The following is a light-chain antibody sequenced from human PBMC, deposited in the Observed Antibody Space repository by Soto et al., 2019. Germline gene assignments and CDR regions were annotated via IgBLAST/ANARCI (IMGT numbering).Light chain of an antibody. V-gene: IGKV1-39*01. CDR2: AAS. J-gene: IGKJ5*01. CDR1: QSISSY. Sequence: DIQMTQSPSSLSASVGDRVTITCRASQSISSYLNWYQQKPGKAPKLLIFAASGLQSGVPSRFSGSGSGTDFTLTISRLEPEDFAVYYCQQYGSSLTFGQGTRLEI. CDR3: QQYGSSLT.